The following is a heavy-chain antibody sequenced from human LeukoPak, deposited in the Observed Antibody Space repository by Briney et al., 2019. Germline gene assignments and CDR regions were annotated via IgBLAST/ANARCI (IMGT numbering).Heavy chain of an antibody. V-gene: IGHV4-4*07. CDR3: ARGNGSGYTKGYEHYYYYLDV. CDR2: IHSGGTT. D-gene: IGHD3-3*02. CDR1: GESITDDY. Sequence: SETLSLTGTVSGESITDDYYNWTRQPGGKGLEWFWLIHSGGTTNYNPSLMSRVTLSIDKSKKYISLILTSVTAADTALYYCARGNGSGYTKGYEHYYYYLDVWGKGTTVTVSS. J-gene: IGHJ6*03.